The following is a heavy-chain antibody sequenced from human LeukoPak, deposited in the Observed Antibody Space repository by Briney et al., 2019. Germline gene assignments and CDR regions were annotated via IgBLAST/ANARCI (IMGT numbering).Heavy chain of an antibody. CDR3: AKNRGNWHYYYGMDV. J-gene: IGHJ6*02. Sequence: GGSLRLSCAASGFTFSSYAMSWVRQVPGKGLEWVSVISGSGGSTYYADSVKGRFTISRDNSKNTLYLQMNSLRAEDTAVYYCAKNRGNWHYYYGMDVWGQGTTVTVSS. V-gene: IGHV3-23*01. CDR1: GFTFSSYA. CDR2: ISGSGGST.